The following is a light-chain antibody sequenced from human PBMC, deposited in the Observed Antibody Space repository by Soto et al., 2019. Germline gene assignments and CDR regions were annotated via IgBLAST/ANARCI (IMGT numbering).Light chain of an antibody. Sequence: EIVLTQSPGTLSLSPGERATLSCRASQSVRSSYLAWYQQKPGQAPRLLIYGASSRATGIPDRFSGSGSGTDFTLAISRLEPEDFAVYYCQQYDDSLTWTFGQGTKVEIK. CDR1: QSVRSSY. CDR3: QQYDDSLTWT. J-gene: IGKJ1*01. CDR2: GAS. V-gene: IGKV3-20*01.